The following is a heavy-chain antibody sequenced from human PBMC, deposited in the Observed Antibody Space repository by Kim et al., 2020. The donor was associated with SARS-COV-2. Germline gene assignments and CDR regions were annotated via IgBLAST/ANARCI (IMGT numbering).Heavy chain of an antibody. J-gene: IGHJ4*02. CDR3: TTAEGLWFGELFGY. V-gene: IGHV3-15*01. Sequence: GGSLRLSCAASGFTFSNAWMSWVRQAPGKGLEWVGRIKRKTDGGTTDYAAPVKGRFTISRDDSKNTLYLQMNSLKTEDTAVYYCTTAEGLWFGELFGYWGQGTLVTVSS. CDR1: GFTFSNAW. CDR2: IKRKTDGGTT. D-gene: IGHD3-10*01.